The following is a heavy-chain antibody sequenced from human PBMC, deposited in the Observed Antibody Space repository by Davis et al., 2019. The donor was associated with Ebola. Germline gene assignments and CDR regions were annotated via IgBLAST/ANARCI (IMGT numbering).Heavy chain of an antibody. Sequence: MPSETLSLTCTVSGGSISSGDYYWSWIRQPPGKGLEWIGYIYYSGSTYYNPSLKSRVTISVDTSKNQFSLKLSSVTAADTAGYYCARAPAVVEVDYWGQGTLVTVSS. J-gene: IGHJ4*02. V-gene: IGHV4-30-4*01. CDR2: IYYSGST. CDR1: GGSISSGDYY. D-gene: IGHD2-15*01. CDR3: ARAPAVVEVDY.